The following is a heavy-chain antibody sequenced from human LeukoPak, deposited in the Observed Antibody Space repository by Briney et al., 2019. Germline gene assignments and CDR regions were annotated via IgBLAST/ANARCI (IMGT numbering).Heavy chain of an antibody. CDR3: AKSRSGGDYQYYFDY. J-gene: IGHJ4*02. D-gene: IGHD2-21*01. V-gene: IGHV3-21*04. CDR2: ISSSSSYI. Sequence: PGGSLRLSCAASGSTFSSYSMNWVRQAPGKGLEWVSSISSSSSYIYYADSVKGRFTISRDNSKNTLYLQMNSLRAEDTAVYYCAKSRSGGDYQYYFDYWGQGTLVTVSS. CDR1: GSTFSSYS.